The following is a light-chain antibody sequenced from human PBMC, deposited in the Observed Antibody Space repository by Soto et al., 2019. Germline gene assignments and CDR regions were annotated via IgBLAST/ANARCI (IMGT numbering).Light chain of an antibody. CDR2: AAS. CDR1: QGISNF. J-gene: IGKJ4*01. CDR3: QKYNSAPLT. V-gene: IGKV1-27*01. Sequence: DIQMTQSPSSLSVSVGDRVSITCRASQGISNFLAWFQQKPGKVPKLLIYAASTLQSGVPSRFSGSGSGTDFIFTISSLQPEDVAVYYCQKYNSAPLTFGGGTKVEIK.